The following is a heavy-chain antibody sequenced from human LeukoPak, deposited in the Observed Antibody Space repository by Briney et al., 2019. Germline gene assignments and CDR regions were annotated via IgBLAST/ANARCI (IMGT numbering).Heavy chain of an antibody. Sequence: GASVKVSCKASGGTFSSYAISWVRQAPGQGLEWMGRIIPILGIANYAQKFQGRVTITADKSTSTAYMELSSLRSEDTAVYYCARSPHDYGDYVEYYFDYWGQGTLVTVSS. J-gene: IGHJ4*02. CDR2: IIPILGIA. CDR3: ARSPHDYGDYVEYYFDY. CDR1: GGTFSSYA. V-gene: IGHV1-69*04. D-gene: IGHD4-17*01.